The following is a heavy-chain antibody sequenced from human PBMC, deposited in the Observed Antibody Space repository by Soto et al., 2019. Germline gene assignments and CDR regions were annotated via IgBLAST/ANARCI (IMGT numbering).Heavy chain of an antibody. CDR2: IKHDGGET. Sequence: PGGSLRLSCAASGLTFSNFWMSWVRQAPGKGLEWVANIKHDGGETYYVDSVKGRFTISRDNAKNSLYLQMYSLRAEDKGVYYCAREGDCSGGSCYSGLHSWGQGTLVTVSS. CDR1: GLTFSNFW. CDR3: AREGDCSGGSCYSGLHS. V-gene: IGHV3-7*01. J-gene: IGHJ5*02. D-gene: IGHD2-15*01.